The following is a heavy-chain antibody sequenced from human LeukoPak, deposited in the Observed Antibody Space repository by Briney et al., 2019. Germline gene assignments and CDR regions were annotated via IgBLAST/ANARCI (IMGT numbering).Heavy chain of an antibody. CDR1: GYTFTSYG. CDR3: ARDGDSSGWYTGSYFDY. J-gene: IGHJ4*02. Sequence: ASVKVSCKASGYTFTSYGISWVRQAPGQGLEWMGWISAYNGNTNYAQKLQGRVTMTTDTSTSTAYMELRSLRSDDTAVYYWARDGDSSGWYTGSYFDYWGQGTLVTVSS. V-gene: IGHV1-18*01. D-gene: IGHD6-19*01. CDR2: ISAYNGNT.